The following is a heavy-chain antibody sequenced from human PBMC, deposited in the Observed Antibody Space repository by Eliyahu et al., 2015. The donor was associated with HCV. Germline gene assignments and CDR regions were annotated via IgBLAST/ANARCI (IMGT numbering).Heavy chain of an antibody. Sequence: VQGRFTISRDNAKGSLYLQMSRLRVEDTAVYYCAREIRTYGHWHFDLWGRGTLVTVSS. V-gene: IGHV3-13*01. D-gene: IGHD1-1*01. J-gene: IGHJ2*01. CDR3: AREIRTYGHWHFDL.